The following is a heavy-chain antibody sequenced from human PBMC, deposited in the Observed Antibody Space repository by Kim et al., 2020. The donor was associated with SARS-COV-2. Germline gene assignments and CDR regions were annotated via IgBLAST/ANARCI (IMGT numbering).Heavy chain of an antibody. D-gene: IGHD3-10*01. CDR3: AREPLGGSYYGINDY. CDR1: GFTFSSYA. CDR2: ISYDGSNK. V-gene: IGHV3-30-3*01. Sequence: GGSLRLSCAASGFTFSSYAMHWVRQAPGKGLEWVAVISYDGSNKYYADSVKGRFTISRDNSKNTLYLQMNSLRAEDTAVYYCAREPLGGSYYGINDYWGQGTLVTVSS. J-gene: IGHJ4*02.